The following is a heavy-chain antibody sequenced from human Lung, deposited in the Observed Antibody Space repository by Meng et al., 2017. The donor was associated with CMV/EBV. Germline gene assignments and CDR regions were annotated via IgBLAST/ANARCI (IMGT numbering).Heavy chain of an antibody. V-gene: IGHV6-1*01. CDR1: GDSVSSTSAA. J-gene: IGHJ5*02. CDR3: ARVYSSSSPWFDP. D-gene: IGHD6-6*01. Sequence: GDSVSSTSAAWTGIRQSPSRGLGWLGRTYYRSKWYNDYAVSVKSRITINPDTSKNQFSLQLNSVTPEDTAVYYCARVYSSSSPWFDPWGQGTLVTVSS. CDR2: TYYRSKWYN.